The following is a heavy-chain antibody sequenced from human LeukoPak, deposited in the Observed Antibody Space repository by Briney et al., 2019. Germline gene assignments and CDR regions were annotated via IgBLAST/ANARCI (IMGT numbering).Heavy chain of an antibody. V-gene: IGHV5-51*01. J-gene: IGHJ3*02. Sequence: GESLKISCKGSGYSFTSYWIGWVRQMPGKGLEWMGIIYPGDSDTRYSPSFQGQVTISADKSISTAYLQWSSLKASDTAMYYCASSVVPAARDAFDIWAKGQWSPSLQ. D-gene: IGHD2-2*01. CDR1: GYSFTSYW. CDR3: ASSVVPAARDAFDI. CDR2: IYPGDSDT.